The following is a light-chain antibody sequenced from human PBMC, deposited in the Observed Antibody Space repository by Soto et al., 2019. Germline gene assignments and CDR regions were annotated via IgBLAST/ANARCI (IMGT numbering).Light chain of an antibody. CDR1: QDISNY. CDR3: HQYDNLPRFT. Sequence: DIQMTQSPSSLSASVGDRVTITCQASQDISNYLNWYQQKPGKAPKLLIYDASNLETGFPSRFSGSGSGTDFTFTISSLQPEDIATYYCHQYDNLPRFTFGPGTKVDIK. J-gene: IGKJ3*01. CDR2: DAS. V-gene: IGKV1-33*01.